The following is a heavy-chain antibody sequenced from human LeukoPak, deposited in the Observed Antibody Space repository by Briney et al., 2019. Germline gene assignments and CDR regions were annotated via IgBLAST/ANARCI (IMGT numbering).Heavy chain of an antibody. D-gene: IGHD2-2*01. CDR3: AKIGYCSSASCLGDTFEI. CDR2: IRYDGSNK. CDR1: GFIFSNYG. J-gene: IGHJ3*02. V-gene: IGHV3-30*02. Sequence: PGGSLRLSRAASGFIFSNYGMHWVRQAPGKGLEWVAFIRYDGSNKYYVDSVKGRFIISRDNSKNTLYLQMNSLRPEDTAVYYCAKIGYCSSASCLGDTFEIWGQGTKVTVSS.